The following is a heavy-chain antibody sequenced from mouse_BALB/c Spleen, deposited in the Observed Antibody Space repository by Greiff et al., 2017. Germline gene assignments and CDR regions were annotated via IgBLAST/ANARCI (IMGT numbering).Heavy chain of an antibody. Sequence: EVQLQQSGPELVKPGASVKISCKASGYTFTDYNMHWVKQSHGKSLEWIGYIYPYNGGTGYNQKFKSKATLTVDNSSSTAYMELRSLTSEDSAVYYCARDYGNSWFAYWGQGTLVTVSA. V-gene: IGHV1S29*02. J-gene: IGHJ3*01. CDR2: IYPYNGGT. D-gene: IGHD2-1*01. CDR3: ARDYGNSWFAY. CDR1: GYTFTDYN.